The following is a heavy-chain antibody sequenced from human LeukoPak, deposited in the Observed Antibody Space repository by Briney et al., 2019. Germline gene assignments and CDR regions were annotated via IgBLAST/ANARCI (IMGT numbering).Heavy chain of an antibody. CDR1: GGTFSSYA. D-gene: IGHD3-9*01. Sequence: SVKVSCKASGGTFSSYAISWVRQAPGQGLEWMGRIIPIFGTANYAQKFQGRVTITTDESTSTAYMELSRLRSDDTAVYYCARDRAHYDILRLRFDPWGQGTLVTVSS. J-gene: IGHJ5*02. CDR3: ARDRAHYDILRLRFDP. V-gene: IGHV1-69*05. CDR2: IIPIFGTA.